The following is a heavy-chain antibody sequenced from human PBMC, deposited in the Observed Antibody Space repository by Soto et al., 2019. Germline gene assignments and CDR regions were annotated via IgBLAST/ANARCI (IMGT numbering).Heavy chain of an antibody. CDR3: AGVFGVVIFY. Sequence: GSLRLSCAASGFSFSSYGMHWVRQAPGKGLEWVAVFLSDGSNKYYADSVKGRFTISRDNSKNTLYLQMNSLRAEDTAVYYCAGVFGVVIFYWGQGTLVTVSS. J-gene: IGHJ4*02. D-gene: IGHD3-3*01. CDR2: FLSDGSNK. CDR1: GFSFSSYG. V-gene: IGHV3-30*03.